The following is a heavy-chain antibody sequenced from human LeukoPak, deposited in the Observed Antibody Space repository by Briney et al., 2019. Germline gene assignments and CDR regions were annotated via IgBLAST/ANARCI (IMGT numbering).Heavy chain of an antibody. CDR1: GGSISSSNW. V-gene: IGHV4-4*02. J-gene: IGHJ4*02. Sequence: SGTLSLTCAVSGGSISSSNWWSWVRPPPGKGLEWIGEIYHSGSTNYNPSLKSRVTISVDKSKNQFFLKLSSVTAADTAVYYCARDYGSGSSFDYWGQGTLVTVSS. CDR2: IYHSGST. CDR3: ARDYGSGSSFDY. D-gene: IGHD3-10*01.